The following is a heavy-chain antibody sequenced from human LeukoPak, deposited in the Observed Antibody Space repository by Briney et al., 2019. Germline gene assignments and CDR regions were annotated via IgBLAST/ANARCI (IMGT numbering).Heavy chain of an antibody. V-gene: IGHV3-7*05. CDR3: AREGGYCSGGRCYFWFDP. CDR1: GFTFSSYS. Sequence: GGSLRLSCAASGFTFSSYSMNWVRQAPGKGLEWVANIKEDGSEKYYVDSVKGRFTISRDNAKNSLYLQMNSLRAADTAVYYCAREGGYCSGGRCYFWFDPWGQGTLVTVSS. J-gene: IGHJ5*02. CDR2: IKEDGSEK. D-gene: IGHD2-15*01.